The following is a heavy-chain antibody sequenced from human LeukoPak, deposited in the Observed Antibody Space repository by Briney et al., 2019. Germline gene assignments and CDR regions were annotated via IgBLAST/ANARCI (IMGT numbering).Heavy chain of an antibody. V-gene: IGHV3-21*01. CDR2: ISSSSSYI. J-gene: IGHJ6*03. D-gene: IGHD6-13*01. CDR1: GFTFSSYE. Sequence: PGGSLRLSCAASGFTFSSYEMNWVRQAPGKGLEWVSSISSSSSYIYYADSVKGRFTISRDNAKNSLYLQMNSLRAEDTAVYYCARCGYSSSWYPLYYYYYMDVWGKGTTVTVSS. CDR3: ARCGYSSSWYPLYYYYYMDV.